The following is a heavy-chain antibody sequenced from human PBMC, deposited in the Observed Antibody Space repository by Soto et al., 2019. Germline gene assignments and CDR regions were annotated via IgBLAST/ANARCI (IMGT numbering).Heavy chain of an antibody. CDR2: INHSGST. D-gene: IGHD6-19*01. CDR3: ARGRGYRAVAGRGFDP. J-gene: IGHJ5*02. V-gene: IGHV4-34*01. Sequence: QVQLQQWGAGLLKPSETLSLTCAVYGGSFSGYYWSWIRQPPGKGLEWIGEINHSGSTNYNPSLKSRVTISVDTSKNQFSLKLSSVTAADTAVYYCARGRGYRAVAGRGFDPWGQGTLVTVSS. CDR1: GGSFSGYY.